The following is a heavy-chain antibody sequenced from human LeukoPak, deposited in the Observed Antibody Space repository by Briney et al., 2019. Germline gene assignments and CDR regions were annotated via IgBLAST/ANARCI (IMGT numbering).Heavy chain of an antibody. CDR1: GGSISSSNW. Sequence: SETLSLTCAVSGGSISSSNWWSWVLQPPGKGLEWIVEIYHSGSTNYNPSLKSRVTISVDKSKNQFSLKLSSVTAADTAVYYCARAYDILTGNWFDPWGQGTLVTVSS. V-gene: IGHV4-4*02. CDR3: ARAYDILTGNWFDP. CDR2: IYHSGST. J-gene: IGHJ5*02. D-gene: IGHD3-9*01.